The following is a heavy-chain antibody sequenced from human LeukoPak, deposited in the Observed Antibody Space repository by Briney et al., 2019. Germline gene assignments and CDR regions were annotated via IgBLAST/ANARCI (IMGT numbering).Heavy chain of an antibody. V-gene: IGHV3-33*01. Sequence: PGGSLRLSCAASGYTFSIYGMQWVRQAPGKGLEWVAVIWYDGSNKYYADSVWGRFTISRDNSKNTLYLQMNSLRAEDTAVYYCSRSQIDLSGSRYYTVDNYWYFDLWGRGTLVTVSS. CDR2: IWYDGSNK. CDR3: SRSQIDLSGSRYYTVDNYWYFDL. D-gene: IGHD3-3*01. J-gene: IGHJ2*01. CDR1: GYTFSIYG.